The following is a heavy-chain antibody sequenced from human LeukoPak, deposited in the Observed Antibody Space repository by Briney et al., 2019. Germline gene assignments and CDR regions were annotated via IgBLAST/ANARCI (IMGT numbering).Heavy chain of an antibody. J-gene: IGHJ4*02. V-gene: IGHV1-69*13. CDR3: ARVGGPYGGNSPFDY. D-gene: IGHD4-23*01. CDR1: GGTFSSYA. Sequence: SVKVSCKASGGTFSSYAISWVRQAPGQGLGWMGGIIPIFGTANYAQKFQGRVTITADESTSTAYMELSSLRSEDTAVYYRARVGGPYGGNSPFDYWGQGTLVTVSS. CDR2: IIPIFGTA.